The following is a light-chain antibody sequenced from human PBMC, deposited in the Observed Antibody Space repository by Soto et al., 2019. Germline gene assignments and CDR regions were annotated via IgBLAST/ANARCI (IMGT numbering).Light chain of an antibody. CDR2: WAS. V-gene: IGKV4-1*01. J-gene: IGKJ4*01. Sequence: DIVMTQSPDSLTVSLGERATVNCKSSQSILYNSNNKNYLARYQQKIGQPPKLLISWASIRESGVPDRFSGSGSGTDFTLTISSLQAEDVAVYYCQQYYDPPLTFGGGTKVEI. CDR3: QQYYDPPLT. CDR1: QSILYNSNNKNY.